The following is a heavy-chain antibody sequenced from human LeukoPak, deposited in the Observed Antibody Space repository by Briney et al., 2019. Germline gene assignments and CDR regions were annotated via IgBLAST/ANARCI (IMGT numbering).Heavy chain of an antibody. CDR3: ARVPLMDVFWSGYSLDY. CDR1: GFTFSSYW. D-gene: IGHD3-3*01. CDR2: IKKDGTEK. Sequence: GGSLRLSCAASGFTFSSYWMSWVRQAPGKGLEWVANIKKDGTEKYYVDSVKGRFTISRDNAKNSLYLQMNSLRADDTAVYYCARVPLMDVFWSGYSLDYWGQGTLVTVSS. J-gene: IGHJ4*02. V-gene: IGHV3-7*05.